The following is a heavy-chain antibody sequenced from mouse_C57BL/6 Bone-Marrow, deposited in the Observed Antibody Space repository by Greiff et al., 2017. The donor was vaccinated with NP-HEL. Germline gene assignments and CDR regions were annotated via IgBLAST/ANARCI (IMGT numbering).Heavy chain of an antibody. J-gene: IGHJ3*01. Sequence: VQLQQSGAELVKPGASVKLSCTASGFNIKDYYMHWVKQRTEQGLEWIGRIDPEDGETKSAPKFQGKATITADTSSNTAYLQLSSLTSEDTAVYYCARGNYVRVWFAYWGQGTLVTVSA. CDR2: IDPEDGET. CDR1: GFNIKDYY. D-gene: IGHD2-1*01. CDR3: ARGNYVRVWFAY. V-gene: IGHV14-2*01.